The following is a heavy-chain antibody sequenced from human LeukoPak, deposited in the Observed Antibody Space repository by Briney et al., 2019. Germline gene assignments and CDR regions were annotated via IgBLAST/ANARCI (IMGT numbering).Heavy chain of an antibody. D-gene: IGHD3-22*01. J-gene: IGHJ4*02. CDR3: AVKPVYYYESSGYYN. CDR2: INHSGST. CDR1: GGSFSGYY. V-gene: IGHV4-34*01. Sequence: SETLSLTCAVYGGSFSGYYWSWIRQPPGKGLEWIGEINHSGSTNYNPSLKRRVTISVETSKNQFSLKMSSVTAADTAVYYCAVKPVYYYESSGYYNWGQGTLVTVSS.